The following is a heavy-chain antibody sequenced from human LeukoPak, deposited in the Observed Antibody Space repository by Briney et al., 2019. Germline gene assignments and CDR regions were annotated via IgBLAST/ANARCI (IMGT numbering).Heavy chain of an antibody. CDR1: GFTFSSYN. Sequence: GGSLRLSCAASGFTFSSYNMNWVRQAPGKGLEWVSSISSSSSNIYYADSVNGRFTISRDNAKNSLYLQMNGLRAEDTAVYYCARESLEPNCSGGSCRSANAFDIWGQGTMVTVSS. CDR3: ARESLEPNCSGGSCRSANAFDI. CDR2: ISSSSSNI. D-gene: IGHD2-15*01. V-gene: IGHV3-21*01. J-gene: IGHJ3*02.